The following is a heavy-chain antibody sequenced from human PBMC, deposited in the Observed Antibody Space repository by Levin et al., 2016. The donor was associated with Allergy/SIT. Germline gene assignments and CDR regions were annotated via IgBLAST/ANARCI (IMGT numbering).Heavy chain of an antibody. Sequence: GGSLRLSCAASGFTFSSYSMNWVRQAPGKGLEWVSSISSSSSYIYYADSVKGRFTISRDNAKNSLYLQMNSLRAEDTAVYYCSNYYDSSGYPALTSPFDYWGQGTLVTVSS. V-gene: IGHV3-21*01. J-gene: IGHJ4*02. CDR1: GFTFSSYS. CDR3: SNYYDSSGYPALTSPFDY. CDR2: ISSSSSYI. D-gene: IGHD3-22*01.